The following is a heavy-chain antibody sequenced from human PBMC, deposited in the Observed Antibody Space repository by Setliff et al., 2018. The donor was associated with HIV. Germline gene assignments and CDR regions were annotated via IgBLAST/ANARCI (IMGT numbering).Heavy chain of an antibody. Sequence: ASETLSLTCAVSNYSISSGYYWGWIRQSPGKGLEWIGSIYHSGTTYYNPSLKSRVTISVDTSKNQFSLKLSSVTAADTAVYYCATYNWNFIVGYWGQGTLVTVSS. CDR3: ATYNWNFIVGY. CDR1: NYSISSGYY. CDR2: IYHSGTT. D-gene: IGHD1-7*01. V-gene: IGHV4-38-2*01. J-gene: IGHJ4*02.